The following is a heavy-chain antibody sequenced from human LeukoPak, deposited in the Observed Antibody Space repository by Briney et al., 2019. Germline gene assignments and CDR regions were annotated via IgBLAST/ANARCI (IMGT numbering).Heavy chain of an antibody. V-gene: IGHV3-7*01. CDR1: GFTFSSSW. J-gene: IGHJ4*02. CDR3: ARDRAYSTFDY. D-gene: IGHD5-18*01. Sequence: GGSLXLSXXXXGFTFSSSWVVWVRQAPGKGREWVANINEDGSKENYVGAVKGRYTISRDNAKNSLYLQMNSLRVEDTAVYYCARDRAYSTFDYWGQGTLVTVSS. CDR2: INEDGSKE.